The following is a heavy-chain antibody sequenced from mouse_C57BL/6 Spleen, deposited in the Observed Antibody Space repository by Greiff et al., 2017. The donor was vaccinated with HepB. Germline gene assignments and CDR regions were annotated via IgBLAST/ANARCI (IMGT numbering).Heavy chain of an antibody. CDR1: GYTFTSYT. CDR3: ARDFITTVVATRYFDY. J-gene: IGHJ2*01. CDR2: INPSSGYT. D-gene: IGHD1-1*01. V-gene: IGHV1-4*01. Sequence: QVQLQQSGAELARPGASVKMSCKASGYTFTSYTMHWVKQRPGQGLEWIGYINPSSGYTKYNQKFKDKATLTADKSSSTAYMQLSSLTSEDSAVYYCARDFITTVVATRYFDYWGQGTTLTVSS.